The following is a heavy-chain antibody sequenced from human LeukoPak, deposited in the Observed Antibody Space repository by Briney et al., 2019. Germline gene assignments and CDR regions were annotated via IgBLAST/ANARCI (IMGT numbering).Heavy chain of an antibody. V-gene: IGHV4-34*01. CDR3: ASLGSRTGIVY. D-gene: IGHD3-10*01. J-gene: IGHJ4*02. CDR2: INHSGST. CDR1: GDSSSGHSYF. Sequence: SDTLSLTCTVSGDSSSGHSYFWSWIRQPPGKGLEWIGEINHSGSTNYNPSLKSRVTISVDTSKNQFSLKLSSVTAADTAVYYCASLGSRTGIVYWGQGTLVTVSS.